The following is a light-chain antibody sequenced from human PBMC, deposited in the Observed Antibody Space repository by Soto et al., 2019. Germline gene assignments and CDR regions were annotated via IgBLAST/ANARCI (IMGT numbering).Light chain of an antibody. J-gene: IGKJ1*01. V-gene: IGKV1-39*01. CDR2: AAS. CDR3: QQSYSTPWT. CDR1: QSINSY. Sequence: DIQMTQSPSSLSASIGDRITITCRARQSINSYLNWYQQKPGKAPNLLIYAASSLQSGVPSRFTGSGSGTDFTLTISSLQPEDFATYYCQQSYSTPWTFGQGTKVEIK.